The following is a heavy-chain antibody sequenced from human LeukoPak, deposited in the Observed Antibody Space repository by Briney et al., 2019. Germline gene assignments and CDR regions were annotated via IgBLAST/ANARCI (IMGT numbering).Heavy chain of an antibody. J-gene: IGHJ4*02. V-gene: IGHV1-2*02. Sequence: ASVKVSCKASGYTFTVYYMHWVRQAPGQGLEWMGWINPNSGGTNYAQKFQGRVTMTRDTSISTAYMELSRLRSDDTAVYYCARDWDIAVAFFDCWGQGTLVTVSS. CDR2: INPNSGGT. CDR1: GYTFTVYY. D-gene: IGHD6-19*01. CDR3: ARDWDIAVAFFDC.